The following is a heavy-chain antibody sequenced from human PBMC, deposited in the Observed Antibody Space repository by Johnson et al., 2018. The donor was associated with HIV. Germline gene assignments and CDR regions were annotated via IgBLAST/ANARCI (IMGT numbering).Heavy chain of an antibody. Sequence: AQVVESGGDLVQPGGSLRLSCAASEFTFSKFAMSWVRQAPGKGLEWVSGISGSGGSTYYADSVRGRFTISRDNAKNSLYLQMNSLRAEDTAVYYCARDCTHGTGVDAFDIWGQGTMVTVSS. CDR3: ARDCTHGTGVDAFDI. V-gene: IGHV3-23*04. CDR2: ISGSGGST. CDR1: EFTFSKFA. D-gene: IGHD7-27*01. J-gene: IGHJ3*02.